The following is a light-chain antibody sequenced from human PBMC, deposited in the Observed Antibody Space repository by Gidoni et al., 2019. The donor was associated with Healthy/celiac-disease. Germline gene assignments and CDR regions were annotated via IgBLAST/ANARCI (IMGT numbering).Light chain of an antibody. CDR2: GAS. J-gene: IGKJ1*01. CDR3: QQYNNWPRT. V-gene: IGKV3-15*01. CDR1: QSVNSN. Sequence: EIVMTQSPATMSVSPGERATPPFRASQSVNSNLAWYQQKPGQAPRLLIYGASTRATGIPARFSGSGSGTEFTLTISSLQSEDFAVYYCQQYNNWPRTFGQGTKVEIK.